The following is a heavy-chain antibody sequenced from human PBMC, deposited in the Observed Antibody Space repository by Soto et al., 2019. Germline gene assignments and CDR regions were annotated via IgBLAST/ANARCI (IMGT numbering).Heavy chain of an antibody. V-gene: IGHV3-23*01. CDR1: GFTFSNYA. CDR2: VIGSGVNV. CDR3: AKGSAFECKGAICCPFDH. J-gene: IGHJ4*02. D-gene: IGHD3-10*01. Sequence: GGSLRLSCTASGFTFSNYAINWVRLAPGKRLEWVSSVIGSGVNVFYADSVKGRFTISRDNSKNTVYLEMNSLRADDTAEYFCAKGSAFECKGAICCPFDHWGRGTLVTVSS.